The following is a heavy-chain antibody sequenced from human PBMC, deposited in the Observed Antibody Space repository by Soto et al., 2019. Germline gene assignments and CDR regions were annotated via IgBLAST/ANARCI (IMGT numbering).Heavy chain of an antibody. CDR2: ISSSSSTI. D-gene: IGHD2-15*01. J-gene: IGHJ6*02. Sequence: GGSLRLSCAASGFTFSSYSMNWVRQAPGKGLEWVSYISSSSSTIYYADSVKGRFTISRDNAKNSLYLQMNSLRAEDTAVYYCARGGYCSGGSCYWNYYYGMDVWGQGTTVTVSS. CDR1: GFTFSSYS. V-gene: IGHV3-48*04. CDR3: ARGGYCSGGSCYWNYYYGMDV.